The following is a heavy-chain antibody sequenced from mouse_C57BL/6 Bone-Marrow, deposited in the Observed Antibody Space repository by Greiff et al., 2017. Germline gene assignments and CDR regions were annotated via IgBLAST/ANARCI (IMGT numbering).Heavy chain of an antibody. Sequence: LQESGPGLVAPSQSLSITCTVSGFSLTSYGVDWVRQSPGKGLEWLGVIWGVGSTNYNSALKSRLSISKDNSKSQGFLKMNSLQTDDTAMYYCASSGGYDDYYAMDYWGQGTSVTVSS. CDR3: ASSGGYDDYYAMDY. D-gene: IGHD2-2*01. J-gene: IGHJ4*01. V-gene: IGHV2-6*01. CDR1: GFSLTSYG. CDR2: IWGVGST.